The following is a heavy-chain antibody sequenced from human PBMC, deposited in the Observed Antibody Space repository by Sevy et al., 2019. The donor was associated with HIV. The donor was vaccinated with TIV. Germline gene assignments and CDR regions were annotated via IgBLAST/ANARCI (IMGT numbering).Heavy chain of an antibody. CDR2: MNPNSGNT. Sequence: ASVKVSCKASGYTFTSYDINWVRQATGQGLEWMGWMNPNSGNTGYAQKFQGRVTMTRNTSISTAYMELSSLRSEDTAVYYCAAGIVVVTAHRAFDIWGQGKMVTVSS. V-gene: IGHV1-8*01. CDR3: AAGIVVVTAHRAFDI. J-gene: IGHJ3*02. CDR1: GYTFTSYD. D-gene: IGHD2-21*02.